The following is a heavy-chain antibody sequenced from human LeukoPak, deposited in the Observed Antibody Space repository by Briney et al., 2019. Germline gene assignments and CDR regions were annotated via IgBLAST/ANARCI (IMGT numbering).Heavy chain of an antibody. Sequence: GGSPRLSCTASGFTFGDYAMTWVRQAPGKGLEWVGFIRSEAYGGTPEYAASVKGRFTISRDDSKSIAYLQMNSLKTEDTAVYYCTRDQTPYYWGQGTLVTVSS. CDR2: IRSEAYGGTP. CDR1: GFTFGDYA. CDR3: TRDQTPYY. J-gene: IGHJ4*02. V-gene: IGHV3-49*04.